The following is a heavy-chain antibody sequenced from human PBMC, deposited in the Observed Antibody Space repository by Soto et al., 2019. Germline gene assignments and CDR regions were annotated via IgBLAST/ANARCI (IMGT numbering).Heavy chain of an antibody. CDR3: ARKEGYCSGGSCYYGMDV. D-gene: IGHD2-15*01. V-gene: IGHV1-69*13. CDR1: GGTFSSYA. J-gene: IGHJ6*02. Sequence: SVKVSCKASGGTFSSYALSWVRHAPGQGLEWMGGIIPIFGTANYAQKFQGRVTITADESTSTAYMELSSLRSEDTAVYYCARKEGYCSGGSCYYGMDVWAQGTTVTVSS. CDR2: IIPIFGTA.